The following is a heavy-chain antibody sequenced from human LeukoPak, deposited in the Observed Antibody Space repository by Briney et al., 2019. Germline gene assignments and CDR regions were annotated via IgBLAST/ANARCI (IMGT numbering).Heavy chain of an antibody. CDR2: ISGGGKNT. CDR1: GFTFSSFA. V-gene: IGHV3-23*01. D-gene: IGHD6-13*01. CDR3: AKDGAATDFYTYYGMDV. J-gene: IGHJ6*02. Sequence: GGSLRLSCAASGFTFSSFAMNWVRQAPGKGLEWVSAISGGGKNTYYAESVKGRFTISRDNSRSTLNLQMNSLRAEDTAVYYCAKDGAATDFYTYYGMDVWGQGTTVTVSS.